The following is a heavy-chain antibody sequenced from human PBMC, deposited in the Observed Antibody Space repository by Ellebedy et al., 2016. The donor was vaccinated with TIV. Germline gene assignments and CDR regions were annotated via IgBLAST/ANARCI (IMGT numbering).Heavy chain of an antibody. CDR3: ARGSGWYRVFDY. V-gene: IGHV3-23*03. Sequence: GGSLRLSCAASGFTFSSYAMSWVRQAPGKGLEWVSVIYSGGSTYYADSVKGRFTISRDNSKNTLYLQMNSLRAEDTAVYYCARGSGWYRVFDYWGQGTLVTVSS. CDR2: IYSGGST. J-gene: IGHJ4*02. D-gene: IGHD6-19*01. CDR1: GFTFSSYA.